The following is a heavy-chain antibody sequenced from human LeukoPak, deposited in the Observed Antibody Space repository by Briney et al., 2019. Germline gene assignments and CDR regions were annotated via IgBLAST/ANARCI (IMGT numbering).Heavy chain of an antibody. V-gene: IGHV3-74*01. CDR3: ASGNYDSSGS. CDR2: INSDGSSS. J-gene: IGHJ5*02. CDR1: GFTFSSYW. D-gene: IGHD3-22*01. Sequence: GGSRRLSCAASGFTFSSYWMHWVRQAPGKGLVWVSRINSDGSSSSYADSVKGRFTISRGNAKNTLYLQMNSLRAEDTAVYYCASGNYDSSGSWGQGTLVTVSS.